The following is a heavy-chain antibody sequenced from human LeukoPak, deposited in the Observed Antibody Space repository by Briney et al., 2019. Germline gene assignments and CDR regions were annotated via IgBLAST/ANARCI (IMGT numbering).Heavy chain of an antibody. Sequence: AASVTVSFTASGGTFSSYAISWVRQAPGQGLEWMGGIIPIFGTANYSQKFQGRATITADESTSTAYMELSSLRSEDTAVYYCARSSRNSGSHYWGQGTLVTVSS. D-gene: IGHD1-26*01. V-gene: IGHV1-69*01. CDR1: GGTFSSYA. J-gene: IGHJ4*02. CDR3: ARSSRNSGSHY. CDR2: IIPIFGTA.